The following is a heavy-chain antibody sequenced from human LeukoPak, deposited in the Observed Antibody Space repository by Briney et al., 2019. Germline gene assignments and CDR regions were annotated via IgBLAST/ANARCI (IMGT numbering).Heavy chain of an antibody. V-gene: IGHV4-59*02. D-gene: IGHD6-19*01. Sequence: SETLSLTCTVSGDSVSAFYWRWLPQSPGAGLEWLGFIHYRASTPYNPSLKSRVTISLETSRHQLPLMLTSLTPADTAMYYCARGSSDVYWYLDVWGRGTLVTVSS. CDR3: ARGSSDVYWYLDV. CDR1: GDSVSAFY. CDR2: IHYRAST. J-gene: IGHJ2*01.